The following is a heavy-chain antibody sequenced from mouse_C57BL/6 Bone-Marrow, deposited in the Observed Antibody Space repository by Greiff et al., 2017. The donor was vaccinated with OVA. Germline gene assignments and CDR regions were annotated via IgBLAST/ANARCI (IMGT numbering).Heavy chain of an antibody. D-gene: IGHD1-1*01. Sequence: VQLQQSGPELVKPGDSVKISCKASGYSFTGYFMNWVMQSHGKSLEWIGRINPYNGDTFYNQKFKGKATLTVDKSSSTAHMELRSLTSEDSAVYYCARPTTVVADAMDYWGQGTSVTVSS. CDR3: ARPTTVVADAMDY. J-gene: IGHJ4*01. V-gene: IGHV1-20*01. CDR2: INPYNGDT. CDR1: GYSFTGYF.